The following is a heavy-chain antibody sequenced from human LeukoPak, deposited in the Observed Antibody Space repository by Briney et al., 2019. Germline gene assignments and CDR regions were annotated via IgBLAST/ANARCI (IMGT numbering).Heavy chain of an antibody. V-gene: IGHV3-21*01. CDR2: ISSSSSYI. CDR3: ARSSPHCSSTSCYNDAFDI. J-gene: IGHJ3*02. CDR1: GFTFSSYS. Sequence: GGSLRLSCAASGFTFSSYSMNWVRQAPGKGLEWVSSISSSSSYICYADSVKGRFTISRDNAKNSLYLQMNSLRAEDTAVYYCARSSPHCSSTSCYNDAFDIWGQGTMVTVSS. D-gene: IGHD2-2*02.